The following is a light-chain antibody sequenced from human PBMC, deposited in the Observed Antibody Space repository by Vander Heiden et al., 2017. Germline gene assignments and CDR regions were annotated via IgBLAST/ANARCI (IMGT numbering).Light chain of an antibody. J-gene: IGLJ2*01. CDR2: HAN. Sequence: SYALTQPSSVSVSPGQTATLTCSGDDLGETYVCWYQHKAGQSPVLFIYHANKRLSGIPGRFSGSNSGNTATLTISETQAMDEADYFCQAWDKNSVVFGGGTKLTVL. CDR3: QAWDKNSVV. CDR1: DLGETY. V-gene: IGLV3-1*01.